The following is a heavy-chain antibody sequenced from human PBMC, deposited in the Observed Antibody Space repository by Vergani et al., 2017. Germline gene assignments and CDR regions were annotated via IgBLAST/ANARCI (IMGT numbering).Heavy chain of an antibody. Sequence: EVQLVESGGGLVKPGGSLRLSCAASGFTFSSYSMNWVRQAPGKGLEWVSSISSSSSYIYYADSVKGRFTISRDNAKNSLYLQMNSLRAEDTAVYYCARSTGPRRYYDSSGYSHPFDYWGQGTLVTVSS. D-gene: IGHD3-22*01. CDR3: ARSTGPRRYYDSSGYSHPFDY. CDR2: ISSSSSYI. J-gene: IGHJ4*02. CDR1: GFTFSSYS. V-gene: IGHV3-21*01.